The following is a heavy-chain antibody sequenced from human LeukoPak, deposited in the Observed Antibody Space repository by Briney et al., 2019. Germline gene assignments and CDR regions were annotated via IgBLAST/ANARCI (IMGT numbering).Heavy chain of an antibody. CDR3: AKARRSEDNWFSDY. J-gene: IGHJ4*02. CDR2: ITGSGGDT. V-gene: IGHV3-23*01. Sequence: PGGSLRLSCAVSGFTFSNYGMTWVRQAPGKGLEWVSAITGSGGDTSYADSVKGRFTISRDNSKDTLYMQMNSLRAEDTAVYYCAKARRSEDNWFSDYWGQGTLVTVSS. D-gene: IGHD1-1*01. CDR1: GFTFSNYG.